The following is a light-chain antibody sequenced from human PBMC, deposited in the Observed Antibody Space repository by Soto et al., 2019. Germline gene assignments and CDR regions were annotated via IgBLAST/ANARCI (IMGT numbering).Light chain of an antibody. J-gene: IGKJ5*01. CDR1: QNIGTS. V-gene: IGKV3-20*01. CDR3: QQYGSSLIT. Sequence: IVLTQSPATLSLSPGERATLSCRAGQNIGTSLVWSQQKPGQSPRLLIYDASSRATGIPDRFSGSGSGTDFTLTISRLEPEAFAMYYCQQYGSSLITFGQGTRLEIK. CDR2: DAS.